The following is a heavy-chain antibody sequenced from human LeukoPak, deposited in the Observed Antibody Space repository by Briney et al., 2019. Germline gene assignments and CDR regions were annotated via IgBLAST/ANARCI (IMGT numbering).Heavy chain of an antibody. Sequence: GGSLRLSCAASGFTFSSYAMSWVRQAPGKGLEWVSAISGSGGSTYYADSVKGRFTISRDNSKNTLYLQMNSLRAEDTAVYYCAKDVGSSSSGWYGIGYFDYWGQGTLVTVSS. D-gene: IGHD6-19*01. CDR1: GFTFSSYA. V-gene: IGHV3-23*01. CDR3: AKDVGSSSSGWYGIGYFDY. J-gene: IGHJ4*02. CDR2: ISGSGGST.